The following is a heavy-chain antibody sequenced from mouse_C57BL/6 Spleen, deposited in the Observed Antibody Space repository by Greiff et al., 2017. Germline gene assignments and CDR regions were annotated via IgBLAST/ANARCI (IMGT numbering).Heavy chain of an antibody. D-gene: IGHD1-1*01. J-gene: IGHJ2*01. V-gene: IGHV1-15*01. CDR1: GYTFTDYE. CDR3: THGSDYFDY. CDR2: IDPETGGT. Sequence: QVQLKESGAELVRPGASVTLSCKASGYTFTDYEMHWVKQTPVHGLEWIGAIDPETGGTAYNQKFKGKAILTADKSSSTAYMELRSLTSEDSAVYYCTHGSDYFDYWGQGTTLTVSS.